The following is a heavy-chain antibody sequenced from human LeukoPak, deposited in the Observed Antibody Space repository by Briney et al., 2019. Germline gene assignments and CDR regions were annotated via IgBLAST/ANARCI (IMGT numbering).Heavy chain of an antibody. J-gene: IGHJ6*02. D-gene: IGHD6-13*01. Sequence: SVTVSCKASGGTFSSYAISWVRQAPGQGLEWMGGIIPIFGTANYAQKFQGRVTITADESTSTAYMELSSLRSEDTAVYYCARGKERGSSSWYNSYYYYGMDVWGQGTTVTVSS. CDR3: ARGKERGSSSWYNSYYYYGMDV. V-gene: IGHV1-69*13. CDR2: IIPIFGTA. CDR1: GGTFSSYA.